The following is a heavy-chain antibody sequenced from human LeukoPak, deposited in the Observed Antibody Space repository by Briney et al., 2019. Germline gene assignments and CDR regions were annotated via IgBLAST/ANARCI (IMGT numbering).Heavy chain of an antibody. D-gene: IGHD2-15*01. J-gene: IGHJ5*02. Sequence: PGGSLRLSCAASGFTFSSYEMNWVRQAPGKGLEWVSYISSSGNTIYYADSVKGRFTISRDNAKNSLYLQMNSLRAEDTAVYYCARGDPRIIGYCSGGSCNWFDPWGQGTLVTVSS. CDR2: ISSSGNTI. CDR1: GFTFSSYE. CDR3: ARGDPRIIGYCSGGSCNWFDP. V-gene: IGHV3-48*03.